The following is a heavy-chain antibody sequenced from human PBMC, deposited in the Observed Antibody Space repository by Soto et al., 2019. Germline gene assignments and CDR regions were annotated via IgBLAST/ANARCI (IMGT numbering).Heavy chain of an antibody. CDR1: GFTFSSYS. V-gene: IGHV3-48*01. D-gene: IGHD6-19*01. CDR2: ISRSRGTI. J-gene: IGHJ3*02. CDR3: AKDPIAVAYAFDI. Sequence: TGGCLRLSCAASGFTFSSYSLNWVRQPPGTGLEWVSHISRSRGTIRYADSVRGRFTISRDNSKNTLYLQMNSLRAEDTAVYSCAKDPIAVAYAFDIWGQGTMVTVSS.